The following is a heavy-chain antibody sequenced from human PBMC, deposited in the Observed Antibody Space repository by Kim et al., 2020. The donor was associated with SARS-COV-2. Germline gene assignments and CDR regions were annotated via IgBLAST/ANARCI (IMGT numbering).Heavy chain of an antibody. CDR3: AKDSWSSSSWSFGDY. J-gene: IGHJ4*02. D-gene: IGHD6-13*01. CDR1: GFTFSSYA. Sequence: GGSLRLSCAASGFTFSSYAMSWVRQAPGKGLEWVSAISGSGGSTYYADSVKGRFTISRDNSKNTLYLQMNSLRAQDTAVYYCAKDSWSSSSWSFGDYWGQGTLVTVSS. CDR2: ISGSGGST. V-gene: IGHV3-23*01.